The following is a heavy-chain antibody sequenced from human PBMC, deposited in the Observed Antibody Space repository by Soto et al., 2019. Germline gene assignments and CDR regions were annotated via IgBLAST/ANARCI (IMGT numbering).Heavy chain of an antibody. D-gene: IGHD2-2*02. J-gene: IGHJ6*02. CDR3: ARDHIVVEPAAIVVYYYGMDV. V-gene: IGHV3-30-3*01. Sequence: GGSLRLSCAASGFTFSSYAMHWVRQAPGKGLEWVAVISYDGSNKYYADSVKGRFTISRDNSKNTLYLQMNSLRAEDTAVYYCARDHIVVEPAAIVVYYYGMDVWGQGTTVTVSS. CDR1: GFTFSSYA. CDR2: ISYDGSNK.